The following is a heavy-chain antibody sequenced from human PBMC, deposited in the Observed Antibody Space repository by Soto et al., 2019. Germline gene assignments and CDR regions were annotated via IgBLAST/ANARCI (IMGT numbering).Heavy chain of an antibody. CDR2: IYLGDSDT. J-gene: IGHJ5*02. CDR1: GYSFTNYW. Sequence: PGESLKISCKGSGYSFTNYWIGWVRQMPGKGLEWMGTIYLGDSDTRYSPSFQGRVTISADKSISAAYLQWGSLKASDTAMYYCARLGVGATWSDWFDPWGQGTLVTVSS. D-gene: IGHD1-26*01. V-gene: IGHV5-51*01. CDR3: ARLGVGATWSDWFDP.